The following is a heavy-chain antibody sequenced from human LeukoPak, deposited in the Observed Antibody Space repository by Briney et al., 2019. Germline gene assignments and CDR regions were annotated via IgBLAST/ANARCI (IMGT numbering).Heavy chain of an antibody. V-gene: IGHV3-23*01. CDR3: AKESRGYDSFDY. Sequence: GGSLRLSCAASGFTFSSYYMSWVRQAPGKGLEWVSAIIVSGGSTYYADSVKGRFAISRDNSKNTLYLQMNSLRAEDTAVYYCAKESRGYDSFDYWGQGTLVTVSS. CDR2: IIVSGGST. CDR1: GFTFSSYY. J-gene: IGHJ4*01. D-gene: IGHD5-12*01.